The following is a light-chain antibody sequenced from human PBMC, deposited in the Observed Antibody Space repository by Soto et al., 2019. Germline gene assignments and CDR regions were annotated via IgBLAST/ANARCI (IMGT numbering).Light chain of an antibody. CDR1: PAIASF. CDR3: QQLNGSPWT. CDR2: GAS. Sequence: IQLTQSPSSLSASVGDRVTITCRASPAIASFLAWYQQKPGTAPKLLIYGASTLQSGLPSRFSGSRSGTDYTLTIASLQPEHFATYYCQQLNGSPWTFGQGTKVEIK. V-gene: IGKV1-9*01. J-gene: IGKJ1*01.